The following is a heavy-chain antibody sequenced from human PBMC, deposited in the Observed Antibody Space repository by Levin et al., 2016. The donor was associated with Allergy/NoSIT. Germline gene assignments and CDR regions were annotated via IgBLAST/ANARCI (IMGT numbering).Heavy chain of an antibody. D-gene: IGHD2-8*01. CDR2: MNPNSGNT. Sequence: WVRQAPGQGLEWMGWMNPNSGNTGYAQKFQGRVTMTRNTSISTAYMELSSLRSEDTAVYYCARDGVGSGSHDLFYWGQGTLVTVSS. J-gene: IGHJ4*02. V-gene: IGHV1-8*01. CDR3: ARDGVGSGSHDLFY.